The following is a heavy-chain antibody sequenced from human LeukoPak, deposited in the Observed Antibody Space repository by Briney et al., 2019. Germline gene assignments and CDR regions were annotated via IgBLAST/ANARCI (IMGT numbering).Heavy chain of an antibody. J-gene: IGHJ4*02. CDR1: GYSFTDYY. V-gene: IGHV1-2*02. CDR2: LNPNNGDT. Sequence: ASVKVSCKASGYSFTDYYVHWVRQAPGQGLEWMGWLNPNNGDTSYEQKFQGSVTMTRDTSINTAYMELNRLKFDDTAVFYCARARGLIYSDYDLFDYWGQGTLVTVSS. D-gene: IGHD5-12*01. CDR3: ARARGLIYSDYDLFDY.